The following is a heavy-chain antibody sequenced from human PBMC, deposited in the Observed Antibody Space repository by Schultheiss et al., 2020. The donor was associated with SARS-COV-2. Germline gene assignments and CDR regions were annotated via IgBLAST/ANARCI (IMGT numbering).Heavy chain of an antibody. CDR2: ISSISSYI. Sequence: GGSLRLSCAASGFTFSVYSMNWVRQAPGKGLEWVSSISSISSYIYYADSVKGRFTISRDNAKNSLYLQMNSLRAEDTAVYYCARGFPMTTASSWFDPWGQGTLVTVSS. J-gene: IGHJ5*02. CDR3: ARGFPMTTASSWFDP. V-gene: IGHV3-21*01. CDR1: GFTFSVYS. D-gene: IGHD4-17*01.